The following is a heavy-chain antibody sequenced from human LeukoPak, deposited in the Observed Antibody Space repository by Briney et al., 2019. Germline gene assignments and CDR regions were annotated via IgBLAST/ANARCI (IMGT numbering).Heavy chain of an antibody. D-gene: IGHD5-24*01. Sequence: PSETLSLTCTVSSGSISRYYRSWIRQPPGKGLEWIGYIYYSGSTNYSPSLKSRVTISVDTSKNQFSLKLSSVTAADTAVYYCARGDGYIYYWGQGTLVTVSS. V-gene: IGHV4-59*01. CDR3: ARGDGYIYY. CDR1: SGSISRYY. CDR2: IYYSGST. J-gene: IGHJ4*02.